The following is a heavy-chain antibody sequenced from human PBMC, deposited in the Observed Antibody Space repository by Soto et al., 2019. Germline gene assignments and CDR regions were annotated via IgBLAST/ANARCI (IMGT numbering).Heavy chain of an antibody. CDR3: ARGPPLVRGVVDGWFDP. V-gene: IGHV4-30-4*01. CDR1: GGSISSGDYY. Sequence: SETLSLTCTVSGGSISSGDYYWSWIRQPPGKGLEWIGYIYYSGSTYYNPSLKSRVTISVDTSKNQFSLKLSSVTAADTAVYYCARGPPLVRGVVDGWFDPWGQGTLVTVSS. CDR2: IYYSGST. J-gene: IGHJ5*02. D-gene: IGHD3-10*01.